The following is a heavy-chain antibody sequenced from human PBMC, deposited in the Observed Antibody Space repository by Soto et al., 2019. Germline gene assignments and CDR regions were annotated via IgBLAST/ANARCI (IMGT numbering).Heavy chain of an antibody. CDR2: IYPGDSDT. D-gene: IGHD1-26*01. Sequence: GESLRISCKGAGYSFTSYWIGWVRQMPGKGLEWMGIIYPGDSDTRYSPSFQGQVTISADKSISTAYLQWSSLKASDTAMYYCARLGGKLPPFHYGMDVWGQGTTVTVSS. CDR3: ARLGGKLPPFHYGMDV. CDR1: GYSFTSYW. V-gene: IGHV5-51*01. J-gene: IGHJ6*02.